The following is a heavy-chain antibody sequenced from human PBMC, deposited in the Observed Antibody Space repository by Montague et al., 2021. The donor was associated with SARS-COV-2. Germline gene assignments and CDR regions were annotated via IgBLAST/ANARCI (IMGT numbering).Heavy chain of an antibody. CDR1: GGSISTYY. CDR2: SYYSSST. D-gene: IGHD5-24*01. V-gene: IGHV4-59*08. CDR3: ARNGYNARQNYWYFDL. Sequence: SETLSLTCTVSGGSISTYYWIWIRQPPGKGLEWIENSYYSSSTNYRPSLKSRVSISVDTSENQFSLKLSSGTAAATAVSYCARNGYNARQNYWYFDLWGRGTLVTVSS. J-gene: IGHJ2*01.